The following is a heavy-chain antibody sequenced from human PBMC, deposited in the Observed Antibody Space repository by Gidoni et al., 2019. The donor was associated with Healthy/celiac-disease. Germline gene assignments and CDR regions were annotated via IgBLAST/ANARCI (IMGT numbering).Heavy chain of an antibody. CDR1: GATFSSYA. D-gene: IGHD3-16*01. J-gene: IGHJ3*02. CDR2: IIPIFGTA. V-gene: IGHV1-69*01. CDR3: ARVLYDAMAFDI. Sequence: QVQLVQSGAEVKKHGSSVKVSCKASGATFSSYAISWVRQAPGQGLEWMGGIIPIFGTANYAQKFQGRVTITADESTSTAYMELSSLRSEDTAVYYCARVLYDAMAFDIWGQGTMVTVSS.